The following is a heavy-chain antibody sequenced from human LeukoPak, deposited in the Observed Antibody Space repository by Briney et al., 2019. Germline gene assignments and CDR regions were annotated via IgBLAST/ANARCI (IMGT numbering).Heavy chain of an antibody. CDR1: GFSFSNYW. CDR2: INSDESST. J-gene: IGHJ4*02. V-gene: IGHV3-74*01. CDR3: ARGQDVAWFGELLFY. Sequence: PGGSLRLSCAASGFSFSNYWMHWARQAPGKGLVWVSCINSDESSTRYADSVKGRFTISRDNAKNTLYLQMNSLRAEDTAVYYCARGQDVAWFGELLFYWGQGTLVTVSS. D-gene: IGHD3-10*01.